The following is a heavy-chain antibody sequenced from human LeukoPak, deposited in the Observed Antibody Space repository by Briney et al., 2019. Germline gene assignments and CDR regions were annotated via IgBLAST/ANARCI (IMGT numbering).Heavy chain of an antibody. J-gene: IGHJ4*02. CDR2: IYHSGST. D-gene: IGHD5-24*01. CDR3: ARGRGARLQFPYFDY. CDR1: GGSISSGGYS. V-gene: IGHV4-30-2*01. Sequence: SETLSLTCAVSGGSISSGGYSWSWIRQPPGKGLEWIGYIYHSGSTYYNPSLKSRVTISVDRSKNQFSLKLSSVTAADTAVYYCARGRGARLQFPYFDYWGQGTLVTVSS.